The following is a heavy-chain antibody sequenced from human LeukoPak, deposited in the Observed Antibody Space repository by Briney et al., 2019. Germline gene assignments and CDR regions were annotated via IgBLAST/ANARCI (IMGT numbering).Heavy chain of an antibody. J-gene: IGHJ5*02. CDR3: AGGSGYLITS. Sequence: GSLRLSCAATGFSFRSYWMNWVRQAPGKGLEWLAIIKQDGSEKHYKGSVEGRFTISRDNAKNSLHLQMNGLRAEDTAVYYCAGGSGYLITSWGQGTLVTVSS. CDR1: GFSFRSYW. V-gene: IGHV3-7*01. D-gene: IGHD3-9*01. CDR2: IKQDGSEK.